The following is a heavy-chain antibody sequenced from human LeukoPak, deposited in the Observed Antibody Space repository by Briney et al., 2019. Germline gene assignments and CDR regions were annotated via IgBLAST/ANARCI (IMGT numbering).Heavy chain of an antibody. CDR2: ISSSGRTI. J-gene: IGHJ3*02. Sequence: PGGSLRLSCAASGFTFSSYNINWVRQAPGKGLEWVSYISSSGRTIYYADSVKGRFTISRDNAKNSLYLQMNSLRAEDTALYYCARGAWIQLWYTGGIDAFDIWGQGTMVTVSS. CDR1: GFTFSSYN. V-gene: IGHV3-48*04. CDR3: ARGAWIQLWYTGGIDAFDI. D-gene: IGHD5-18*01.